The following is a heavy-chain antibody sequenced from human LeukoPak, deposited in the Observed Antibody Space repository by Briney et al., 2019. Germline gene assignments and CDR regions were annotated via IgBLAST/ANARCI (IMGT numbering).Heavy chain of an antibody. V-gene: IGHV3-23*01. D-gene: IGHD3-10*01. CDR3: AKDIFRGRRNDAFDI. CDR2: ISGSGGST. CDR1: GFTFSSYA. Sequence: GGSLRLSCAASGFTFSSYAMSWVRQAPGKGLEWVSAISGSGGSTYYADSVKGRFTISRDNSKNTLYLQMNSLRAEDTAVYYCAKDIFRGRRNDAFDIWVQGTMVTVSS. J-gene: IGHJ3*02.